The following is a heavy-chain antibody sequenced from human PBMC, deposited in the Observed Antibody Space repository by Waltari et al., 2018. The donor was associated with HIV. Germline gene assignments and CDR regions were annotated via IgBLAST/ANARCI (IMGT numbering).Heavy chain of an antibody. CDR1: GFTFSSYG. V-gene: IGHV3-23*01. CDR2: ISGSGGST. D-gene: IGHD3-22*01. Sequence: CGASGFTFSSYGMSWVRQAPAKGLEWVSIISGSGGSTYYADSVRGRFTISRDNSKNTVYLQMNSLRAEDTAVYYCAKDKAFSYYYDNSGYYTACFDYWGQGTLVTVSS. CDR3: AKDKAFSYYYDNSGYYTACFDY. J-gene: IGHJ4*02.